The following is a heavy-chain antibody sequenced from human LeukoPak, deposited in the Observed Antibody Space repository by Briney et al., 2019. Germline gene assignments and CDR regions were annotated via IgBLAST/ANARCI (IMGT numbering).Heavy chain of an antibody. D-gene: IGHD3-10*01. V-gene: IGHV3-66*01. CDR2: LYTGGNT. Sequence: GGSLRLSCSASGFTVSSNYMSWVRQAPEKGPEWVSTLYTGGNTEYADSAKYRFTISRDSSENTLYLQMNSLRVEDTAVYYCTRDQIVRGVIVSHDYWGQGTLVTVSS. CDR3: TRDQIVRGVIVSHDY. J-gene: IGHJ4*02. CDR1: GFTVSSNY.